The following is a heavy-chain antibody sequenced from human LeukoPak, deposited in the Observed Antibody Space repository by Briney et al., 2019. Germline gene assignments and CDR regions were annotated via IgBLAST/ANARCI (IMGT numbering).Heavy chain of an antibody. CDR2: IFPSGGEI. Sequence: GGSLRLSCAASGFTFSTFAMIWVRQPPGKGVEWVSSIFPSGGEIHYADSVRGRFTISRDNSKSTLSLQMNSLRAEDTAIYYCATYRQVLLPFESWGQGTLVTVSS. CDR3: ATYRQVLLPFES. J-gene: IGHJ4*02. CDR1: GFTFSTFA. V-gene: IGHV3-23*01. D-gene: IGHD2-8*02.